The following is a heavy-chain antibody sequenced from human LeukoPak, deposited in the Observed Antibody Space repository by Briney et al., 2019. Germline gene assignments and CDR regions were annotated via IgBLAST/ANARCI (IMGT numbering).Heavy chain of an antibody. Sequence: ASVTVSCKASGYSFTTYFIHWVRQAPGQGLEWLGLINPSTGSTKYAQKFQGRVTMSRDTSTNTVYMDLSSLRSEDTAVYYCARLGLGEAFDTWGHGTMVTVSS. J-gene: IGHJ3*02. CDR1: GYSFTTYF. CDR3: ARLGLGEAFDT. V-gene: IGHV1-46*01. CDR2: INPSTGST. D-gene: IGHD3-16*01.